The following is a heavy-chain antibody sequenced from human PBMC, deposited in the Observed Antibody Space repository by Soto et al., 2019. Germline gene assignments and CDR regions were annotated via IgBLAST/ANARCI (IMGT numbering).Heavy chain of an antibody. CDR3: AREYTYYGMDV. D-gene: IGHD1-20*01. V-gene: IGHV4-59*01. CDR2: IYYNGNA. CDR1: GGSISTYY. J-gene: IGHJ6*02. Sequence: SETLSLTCTVSGGSISTYYWTWIRQPPGKGLEWIGYIYYNGNANYNPSLKSRVTISVDTSKNQFSLNLSSVTAADTAVYYCAREYTYYGMDVWGQGTRVTVSS.